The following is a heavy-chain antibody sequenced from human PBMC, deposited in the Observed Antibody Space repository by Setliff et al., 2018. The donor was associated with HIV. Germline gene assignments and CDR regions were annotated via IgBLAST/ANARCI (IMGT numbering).Heavy chain of an antibody. D-gene: IGHD6-19*01. CDR3: ARMASSGWYPFDY. Sequence: SGPTLVNPTETLTLTCTVSGFSLSNARMGVSWIRQPPGKALEWLAHIFSNDDKSYSTSLKSRLTISKDTSKSQVVLTMANIDPVDTATYYCARMASSGWYPFDYWGQGTLVTVSS. J-gene: IGHJ4*02. V-gene: IGHV2-26*01. CDR2: IFSNDDK. CDR1: GFSLSNARMG.